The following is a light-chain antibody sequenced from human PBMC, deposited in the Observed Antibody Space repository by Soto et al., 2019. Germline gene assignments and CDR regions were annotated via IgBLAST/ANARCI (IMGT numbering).Light chain of an antibody. CDR2: LGS. Sequence: DTVMTQSPLSLPVTPGEPASISCWSSQSLLHTDGYNYLDWYLQKPGQSPQLLIYLGSYRASGVPYRFSGSGSRTDFTLKISRVEAEDVGVYYCMQALQTPPTFGQGTKLEI. J-gene: IGKJ1*01. CDR3: MQALQTPPT. CDR1: QSLLHTDGYNY. V-gene: IGKV2-28*01.